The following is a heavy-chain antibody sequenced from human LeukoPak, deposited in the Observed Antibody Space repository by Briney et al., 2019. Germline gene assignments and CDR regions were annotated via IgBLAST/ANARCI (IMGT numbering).Heavy chain of an antibody. D-gene: IGHD1-26*01. V-gene: IGHV4-39*01. CDR1: GGSISSSGYY. Sequence: SETLSLTCTVSGGSISSSGYYWGWIRQPPGKGLEWIAGIYYSGSTYYNPPLKSRVTISVDTSKNQLSLKLSSLTAADTAVYYCARHEYSGSYYGLSWFDPWGQGTLVTVSS. J-gene: IGHJ5*02. CDR2: IYYSGST. CDR3: ARHEYSGSYYGLSWFDP.